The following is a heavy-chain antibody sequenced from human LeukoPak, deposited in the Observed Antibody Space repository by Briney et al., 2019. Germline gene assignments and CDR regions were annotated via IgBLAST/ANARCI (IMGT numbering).Heavy chain of an antibody. J-gene: IGHJ4*02. Sequence: ASVKVSCKASRYTFTGYYMHWVRQAPGQGLEWMGWINPNSGGTNYAQKFQGRVTMTRDTSISTAYMELSRLRSDDTAVYYCARSPAGVVVPAAADYWGQGTLVTVSS. D-gene: IGHD2-2*01. CDR3: ARSPAGVVVPAAADY. CDR2: INPNSGGT. V-gene: IGHV1-2*02. CDR1: RYTFTGYY.